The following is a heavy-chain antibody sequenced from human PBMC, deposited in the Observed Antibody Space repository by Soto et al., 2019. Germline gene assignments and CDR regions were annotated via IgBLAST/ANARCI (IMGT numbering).Heavy chain of an antibody. J-gene: IGHJ4*02. CDR2: ITYGGSI. CDR1: GASITNDDFF. Sequence: SETLSLTCTVSGASITNDDFFWSWVRQHPDKGLEWLAYITYGGSIYYNPSLRSRLSVSIDKSKSQFSLNVRSVTAADTAVYFCAKMERTQLWLRVQNWGQGIQVTVSS. V-gene: IGHV4-31*03. D-gene: IGHD5-18*01. CDR3: AKMERTQLWLRVQN.